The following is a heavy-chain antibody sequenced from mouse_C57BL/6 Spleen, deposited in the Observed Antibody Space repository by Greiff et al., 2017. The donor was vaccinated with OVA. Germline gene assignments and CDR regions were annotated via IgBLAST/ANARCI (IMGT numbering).Heavy chain of an antibody. CDR3: ARTDGYYPYYFDY. V-gene: IGHV1-50*01. Sequence: QVQLQQPGAELVKPGASVKLSCKASGYTFTSYWMQWVKQRPGQGLEWIGEIDPSDSYTNYTQKFKGKAPLTVDTSSSTAYMQLSSLTSEDSAVYYCARTDGYYPYYFDYWGQGTTLTVSS. J-gene: IGHJ2*01. CDR1: GYTFTSYW. D-gene: IGHD2-3*01. CDR2: IDPSDSYT.